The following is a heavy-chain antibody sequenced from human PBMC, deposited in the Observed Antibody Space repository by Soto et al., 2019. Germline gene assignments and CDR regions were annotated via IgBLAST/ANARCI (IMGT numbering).Heavy chain of an antibody. D-gene: IGHD5-18*01. J-gene: IGHJ4*02. Sequence: GGSLRLSCAVSGFTFSSDAMSWVRQSPGKGLEWVSAISGSGGSASYGDSVKGRFTISRDNSKNTLHLQMNSLRAEDTAVYYCAKDRQLWRQGVFDYWGQGTLVTVSS. V-gene: IGHV3-23*01. CDR3: AKDRQLWRQGVFDY. CDR1: GFTFSSDA. CDR2: ISGSGGSA.